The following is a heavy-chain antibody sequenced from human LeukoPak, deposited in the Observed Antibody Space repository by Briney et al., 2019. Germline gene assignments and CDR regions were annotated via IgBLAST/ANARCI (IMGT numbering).Heavy chain of an antibody. Sequence: GGSLRLSCAASGFTFSNYWMSWVRQAPGKGLEWVANIKQDGSERYYVDSVRGRFTISRDNAKNSLFLQIHSLRAEDTAVYYCATALHSSSWSLDYWGQGTLVAVSS. CDR2: IKQDGSER. J-gene: IGHJ4*02. CDR3: ATALHSSSWSLDY. CDR1: GFTFSNYW. D-gene: IGHD6-13*01. V-gene: IGHV3-7*01.